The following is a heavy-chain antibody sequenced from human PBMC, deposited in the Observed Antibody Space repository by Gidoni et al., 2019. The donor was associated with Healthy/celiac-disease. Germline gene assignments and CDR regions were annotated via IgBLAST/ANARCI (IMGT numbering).Heavy chain of an antibody. Sequence: EVQLLESGGGLVQPGGSLRLSCAASGFPFSSYAMSWVRQAPGKGLGWVSVISGSGGSTYYADSVKGRFTISRENSKNTLYLQMNSLRAEDTAVYYCAKDLNLLGSGSYHYFDYWGQGTLVTVSS. CDR2: ISGSGGST. J-gene: IGHJ4*02. CDR1: GFPFSSYA. D-gene: IGHD3-10*01. CDR3: AKDLNLLGSGSYHYFDY. V-gene: IGHV3-23*01.